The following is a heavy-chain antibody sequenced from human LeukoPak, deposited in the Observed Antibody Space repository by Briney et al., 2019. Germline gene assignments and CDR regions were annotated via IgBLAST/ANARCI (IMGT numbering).Heavy chain of an antibody. CDR2: ITWNSEKT. J-gene: IGHJ4*02. V-gene: IGHV3-20*04. D-gene: IGHD6-19*01. CDR1: GFRFDDYG. Sequence: GGSLRPSCAASGFRFDDYGMSWVRLAPGRGLEWISGITWNSEKTAYAEAVKGRFTISRDNAKNSLYLRMNSLSAEDTALYYCARDWRSGYSIDNWGQGTLVTVSS. CDR3: ARDWRSGYSIDN.